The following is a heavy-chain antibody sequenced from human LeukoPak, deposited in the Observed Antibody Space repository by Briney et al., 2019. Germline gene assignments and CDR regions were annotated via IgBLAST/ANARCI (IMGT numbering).Heavy chain of an antibody. CDR3: ARVLRSYFDY. J-gene: IGHJ4*02. Sequence: SETLSLTCPVSGGSISSGGYYWSWIRQHPGKGLEWIGYIYYSGSTYYNPSLKSRVTISVDTSKNQFSLKLSSVTAADTAVYYCARVLRSYFDYWGQGTLVTVSS. CDR2: IYYSGST. D-gene: IGHD2-21*02. CDR1: GGSISSGGYY. V-gene: IGHV4-31*03.